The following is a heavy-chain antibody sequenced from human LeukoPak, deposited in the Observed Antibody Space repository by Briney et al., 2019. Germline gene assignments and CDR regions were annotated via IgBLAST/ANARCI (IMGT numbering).Heavy chain of an antibody. CDR1: GFIFTDYW. Sequence: PGGSLRLSCAASGFIFTDYWMYWVRQAPGRGLAWVANIKEDGSEKNYVDSVKGRFTISRDNAKNSVYLQMNSLRVEDTAVYYCARDRAGTAFDYWGQGTLVTVSS. CDR2: IKEDGSEK. J-gene: IGHJ4*02. V-gene: IGHV3-7*01. D-gene: IGHD1/OR15-1a*01. CDR3: ARDRAGTAFDY.